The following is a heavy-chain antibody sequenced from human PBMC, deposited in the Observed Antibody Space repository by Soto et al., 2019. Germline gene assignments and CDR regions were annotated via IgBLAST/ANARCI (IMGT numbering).Heavy chain of an antibody. J-gene: IGHJ5*02. V-gene: IGHV4-30-2*01. CDR2: IYHSGST. Sequence: QLQLQESGSGLVKPSQTLSLTCAVSGGSISSGGYSGSWIRQPPWKGLEWIGYIYHSGSTYYNPSRKSRVTISVDRSKNQCSLKLSSVTAADTAVYYCARGNPNNWFDPWGQGTLVTVSS. CDR3: ARGNPNNWFDP. CDR1: GGSISSGGYS.